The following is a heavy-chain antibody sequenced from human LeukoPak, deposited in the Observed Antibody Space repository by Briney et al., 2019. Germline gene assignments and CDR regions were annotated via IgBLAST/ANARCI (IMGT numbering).Heavy chain of an antibody. J-gene: IGHJ4*02. CDR3: ATGTITMVRGVKDY. CDR2: FDPEDGET. V-gene: IGHV1-24*01. D-gene: IGHD3-10*01. CDR1: GYTLTELS. Sequence: ASVKVSCKVSGYTLTELSMHLVRQAPGKGLEWVGGFDPEDGETSYAQKFQGRVPMTEDTSTDTAYMELSSLRSEHTAVYYCATGTITMVRGVKDYWGQGTLVTVSS.